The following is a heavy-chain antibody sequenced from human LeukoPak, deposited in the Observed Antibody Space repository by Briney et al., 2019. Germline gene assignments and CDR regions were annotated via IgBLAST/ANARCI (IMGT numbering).Heavy chain of an antibody. Sequence: GKSLRLSCAASGFTFSDYAMKWVRQAPGKGLEWVAIISHDGTNKYHADSVKGRFTISRDNSKNTLFLQMNSLRAEDSALYLCARDFGGLRWNYYFDYWGQGTLVTVSP. J-gene: IGHJ4*02. CDR3: ARDFGGLRWNYYFDY. CDR2: ISHDGTNK. CDR1: GFTFSDYA. V-gene: IGHV3-30*04. D-gene: IGHD4-23*01.